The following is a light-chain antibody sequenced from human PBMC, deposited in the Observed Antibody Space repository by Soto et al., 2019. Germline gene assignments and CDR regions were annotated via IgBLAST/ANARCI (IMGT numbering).Light chain of an antibody. J-gene: IGKJ3*01. V-gene: IGKV1-39*01. CDR1: QSISSY. CDR2: AAS. Sequence: DIQMTQSPSSLSASVGDRVTITCRASQSISSYLNWYHQKPGQAPKLLIYAASSLQSGVPSRFSGSGSGTDFTLTISSLQPEDFATYYCQQSYSTPIFTFGPGTKVDIK. CDR3: QQSYSTPIFT.